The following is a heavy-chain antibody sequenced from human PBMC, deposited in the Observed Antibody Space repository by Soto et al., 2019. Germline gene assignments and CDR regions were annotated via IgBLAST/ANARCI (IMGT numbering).Heavy chain of an antibody. CDR3: ARRGGHDY. V-gene: IGHV3-7*01. CDR2: IKQDGSEK. J-gene: IGHJ4*02. Sequence: EVQLVESGGGLVQPGGSLRLSCVASGFTFSNYWMSWVRQVPGKGLEWVANIKQDGSEKHYVDSVKGRFTISRDNAKNSLYLQTNSLRAEDAAVYYCARRGGHDYWGQGTLDTVSS. CDR1: GFTFSNYW. D-gene: IGHD3-16*01.